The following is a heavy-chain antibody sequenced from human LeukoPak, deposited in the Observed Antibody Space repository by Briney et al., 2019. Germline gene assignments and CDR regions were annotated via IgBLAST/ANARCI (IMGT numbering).Heavy chain of an antibody. J-gene: IGHJ4*02. CDR3: ARDRGRYYDSRGFYWGYYFDS. CDR1: GFTFSTYA. CDR2: ISGSGDST. D-gene: IGHD3-22*01. Sequence: GGSLRLSCAASGFTFSTYAANWVRQAPGKGLEWVSTISGSGDSTYYADSVKGRFTISRDNSKDTLYLQMSSVRVDDTAVYYCARDRGRYYDSRGFYWGYYFDSWGQGILVTVST. V-gene: IGHV3-23*01.